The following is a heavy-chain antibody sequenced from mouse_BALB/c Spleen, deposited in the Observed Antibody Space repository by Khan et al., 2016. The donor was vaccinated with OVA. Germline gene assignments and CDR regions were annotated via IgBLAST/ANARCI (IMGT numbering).Heavy chain of an antibody. CDR1: GYSFTSYY. D-gene: IGHD2-2*01. CDR2: VDPFSGGS. CDR3: TRHGYVAWFTV. V-gene: IGHV1S135*01. Sequence: IQLVQSGPELMKPGASVKISCKASGYSFTSYYLHWVMQSHGESLEWIGYVDPFSGGSTYNQKFKGKATLTVDKSSSTAYMHLSNLTSEDSAVYYCTRHGYVAWFTVWGQGTLVTVSA. J-gene: IGHJ3*01.